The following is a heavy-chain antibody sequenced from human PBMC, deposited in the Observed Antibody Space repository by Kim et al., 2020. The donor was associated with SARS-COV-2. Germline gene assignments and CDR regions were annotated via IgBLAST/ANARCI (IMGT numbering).Heavy chain of an antibody. Sequence: SETLSLTCTVSGGPIGSRYWNWIRQPPEKGLEWIGDIYYSGSTRYNPSLKSRVTISVDTSKSQFSLTLSSLTAADTAVYFCARGGGVGGSFDIWGQGSL. CDR1: GGPIGSRY. V-gene: IGHV4-59*11. D-gene: IGHD3-16*01. J-gene: IGHJ1*01. CDR2: IYYSGST. CDR3: ARGGGVGGSFDI.